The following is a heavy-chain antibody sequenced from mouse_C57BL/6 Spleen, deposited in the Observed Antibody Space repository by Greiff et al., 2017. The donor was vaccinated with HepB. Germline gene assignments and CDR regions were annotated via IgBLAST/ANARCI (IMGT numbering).Heavy chain of an antibody. J-gene: IGHJ2*01. Sequence: VQLQQPGPELVKPGASVKMSCKASGYTFTDYNMHWVKQSHGKSLEWIGYINPNNGGTSYNQKFKGKATLTVNKSSSTAYMELRSLTSEDSAVYYCARGSTMVTRDWGQGTTLTVSS. CDR2: INPNNGGT. CDR3: ARGSTMVTRD. D-gene: IGHD2-2*01. V-gene: IGHV1-22*01. CDR1: GYTFTDYN.